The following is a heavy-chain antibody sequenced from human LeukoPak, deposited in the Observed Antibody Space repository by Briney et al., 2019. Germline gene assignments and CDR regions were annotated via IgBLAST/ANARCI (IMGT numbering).Heavy chain of an antibody. CDR1: GFTFSSYA. V-gene: IGHV3-23*01. J-gene: IGHJ4*02. Sequence: GGSLRLSCAASGFTFSSYAMSWVRQAPGKGLEWVSAISDSGGTTYYADSVKGRFTISRDNAKNSLYLQMNSLRAEDTAVYYCARDPRGVNNYWGQGTLVTVSS. D-gene: IGHD3-10*01. CDR3: ARDPRGVNNY. CDR2: ISDSGGTT.